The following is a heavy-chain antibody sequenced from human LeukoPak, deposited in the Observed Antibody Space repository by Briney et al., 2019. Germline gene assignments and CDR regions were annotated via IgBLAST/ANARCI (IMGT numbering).Heavy chain of an antibody. Sequence: SETLSLTCIVSGGSINSGGYCWSWIRQPPGKGLEWIGEINHSGSTNYNPSLKSRVTISVDTSKNQFSLKLSSVTAADTAVYYCARVDYYDSSGYYYGYYWYFDLWGRGTLVTVSS. CDR3: ARVDYYDSSGYYYGYYWYFDL. D-gene: IGHD3-22*01. V-gene: IGHV4-34*01. CDR1: GGSINSGGYC. CDR2: INHSGST. J-gene: IGHJ2*01.